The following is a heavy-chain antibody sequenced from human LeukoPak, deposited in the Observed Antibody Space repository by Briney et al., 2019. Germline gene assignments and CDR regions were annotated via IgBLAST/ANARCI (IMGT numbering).Heavy chain of an antibody. CDR3: ARDRASDTAKPFDY. CDR2: INSDGSTT. CDR1: GLTFSSYW. Sequence: GGSLRLSCAASGLTFSSYWMHWVRQAPGKGLVWVSRINSDGSTTNYADSVKGRFTISRDNAKNTLYLQMNSLRPEDTAVYYCARDRASDTAKPFDYWGRGTLVTVSS. J-gene: IGHJ4*02. V-gene: IGHV3-74*01. D-gene: IGHD5-18*01.